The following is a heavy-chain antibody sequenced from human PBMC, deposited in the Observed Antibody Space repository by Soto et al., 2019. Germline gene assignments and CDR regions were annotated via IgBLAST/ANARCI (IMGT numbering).Heavy chain of an antibody. J-gene: IGHJ4*02. V-gene: IGHV1-3*05. D-gene: IGHD1-26*01. CDR2: INAGNGNT. CDR1: GYTFTSYA. CDR3: ERGVGATLSDY. Sequence: QVQLVQSGAEEKKPGASVKVSCKASGYTFTSYAMHWVRQAPGQRLEWMGWINAGNGNTKYSQKFQGRVTITRDTTASTAYMELSSLRSEDTAVYYCERGVGATLSDYWGQGTLVTVSS.